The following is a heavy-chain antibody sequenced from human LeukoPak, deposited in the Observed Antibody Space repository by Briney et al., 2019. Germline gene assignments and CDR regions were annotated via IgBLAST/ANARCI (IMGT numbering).Heavy chain of an antibody. CDR2: INHSGST. J-gene: IGHJ2*01. V-gene: IGHV4-34*01. CDR3: ARAPYYKSLSIAARYWYFDL. CDR1: GVSFSGYY. Sequence: SETLSLTCAVYGVSFSGYYWSWIRQPPGKGLEWIGEINHSGSTNYNPSLKSRVTISVDTSKNQFSLKLSSVTAADTAVYYCARAPYYKSLSIAARYWYFDLWGRGTLVTVSS. D-gene: IGHD6-6*01.